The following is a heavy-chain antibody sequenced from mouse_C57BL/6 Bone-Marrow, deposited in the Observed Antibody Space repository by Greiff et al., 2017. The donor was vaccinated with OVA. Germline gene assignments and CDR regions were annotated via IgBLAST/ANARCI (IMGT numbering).Heavy chain of an antibody. Sequence: VQLQQPGAELVRPGASVKLSCTASGFTIKDYYMHWVKQRPEQGLEWIGRIDPEDGDTEYAPKFQGKATMTADTSSNTAYLQLSSLTSEDTAVYYCTIHYYGRWFAYWGQGTLVTVSA. CDR3: TIHYYGRWFAY. J-gene: IGHJ3*01. D-gene: IGHD1-1*01. V-gene: IGHV14-1*01. CDR1: GFTIKDYY. CDR2: IDPEDGDT.